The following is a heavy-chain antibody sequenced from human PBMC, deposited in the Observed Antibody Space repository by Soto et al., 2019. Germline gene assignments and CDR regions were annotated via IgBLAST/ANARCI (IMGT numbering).Heavy chain of an antibody. Sequence: QVQLQESGPGLVKPSETLSLTCTVSGGSISSYYWSWIRQPPGKGLEWIGYIYYSGSTNYNPSLKRRVTFTVETSKDQFTLKLRSVTAPATAVYFCAGHRGLGHPTQNFYLGLWGKRNTVTVSS. V-gene: IGHV4-59*08. J-gene: IGHJ6*04. CDR1: GGSISSYY. CDR3: AGHRGLGHPTQNFYLGL. CDR2: IYYSGST. D-gene: IGHD7-27*01.